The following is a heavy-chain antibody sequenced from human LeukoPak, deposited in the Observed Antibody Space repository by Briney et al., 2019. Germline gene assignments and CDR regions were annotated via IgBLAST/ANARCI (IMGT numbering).Heavy chain of an antibody. J-gene: IGHJ1*01. V-gene: IGHV4-59*01. Sequence: SETLSLTCTVSGGSISSYYWSWIRQPPGKGLDWIGYIYYSGSTNYNPSLKSRVTISVDTSKNQFSLKLSSVTAADTAVYYCARDGHGDYVYFQHWGQGTLVTVSS. CDR1: GGSISSYY. CDR3: ARDGHGDYVYFQH. D-gene: IGHD4-17*01. CDR2: IYYSGST.